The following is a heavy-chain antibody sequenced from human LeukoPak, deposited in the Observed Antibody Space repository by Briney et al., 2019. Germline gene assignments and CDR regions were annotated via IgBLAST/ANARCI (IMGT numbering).Heavy chain of an antibody. Sequence: SETLSLTCAVYRASFSDSYWSWIRDSPEKGLECSGEINNSGSTSYNPSLNSRVIMSVDRSKNQFSLRLTSVTAADTAVYYCARGRYGPRLGNWGQGTLVTVSS. CDR1: RASFSDSY. V-gene: IGHV4-34*01. CDR3: ARGRYGPRLGN. CDR2: INNSGST. J-gene: IGHJ4*02. D-gene: IGHD3-16*01.